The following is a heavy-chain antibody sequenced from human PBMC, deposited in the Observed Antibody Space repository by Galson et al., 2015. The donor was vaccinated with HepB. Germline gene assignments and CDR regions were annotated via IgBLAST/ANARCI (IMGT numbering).Heavy chain of an antibody. CDR3: ARAPTGALYPALGWFES. J-gene: IGHJ5*01. CDR2: ISPSNGYT. V-gene: IGHV1-18*01. Sequence: SVKVSCKASDYTFIDYAISWVRQAPGQGLEWLGWISPSNGYTEYAQKLQDRVTMTTDTSTSTAYMDVRSLRSDDTAVYYCARAPTGALYPALGWFESWGQGTLVTASS. CDR1: DYTFIDYA. D-gene: IGHD1-1*01.